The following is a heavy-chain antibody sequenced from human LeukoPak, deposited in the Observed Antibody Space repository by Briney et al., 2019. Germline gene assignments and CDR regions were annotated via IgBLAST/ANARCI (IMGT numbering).Heavy chain of an antibody. J-gene: IGHJ6*02. Sequence: QTGGSLRLSCAASGFTFSRYWMHWVRQAPGKGPVWVSRMNSDGSSTSYADSVKGRFTISRDNAKNTLYLQINSLRAEDTAVYYCARGNAAYYYGMDVWGQGTTVTVSS. D-gene: IGHD1-1*01. CDR2: MNSDGSST. CDR1: GFTFSRYW. V-gene: IGHV3-74*01. CDR3: ARGNAAYYYGMDV.